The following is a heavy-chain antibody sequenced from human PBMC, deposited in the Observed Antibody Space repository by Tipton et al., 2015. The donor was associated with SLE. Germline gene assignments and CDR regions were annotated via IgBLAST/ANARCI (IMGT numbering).Heavy chain of an antibody. Sequence: TLSLTCTVSGGSISRGSYNWSWIRQPAGKGLEWIGHMYSGGSTNYNPSLKSRVAISVDMSENQFSLKLSSVTAADTAVYCCATXXRAAGNWFDPWGQGTLVTVSS. V-gene: IGHV4-61*09. CDR2: MYSGGST. CDR1: GGSISRGSYN. J-gene: IGHJ5*02. D-gene: IGHD6-13*01. CDR3: ATXXRAAGNWFDP.